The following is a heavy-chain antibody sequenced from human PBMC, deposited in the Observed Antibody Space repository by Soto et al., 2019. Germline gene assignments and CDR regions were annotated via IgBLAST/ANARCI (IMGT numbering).Heavy chain of an antibody. D-gene: IGHD3-10*01. CDR2: IIPNFDTP. CDR1: GGSFNNYA. J-gene: IGHJ6*02. Sequence: QVHLVQSGAEVKKPGSSVKVSCKTSGGSFNNYAVSWVRQAPGQGLEWMGGIIPNFDTPNYAQKFQDRVTMIADESTSTVYMELRSLRSNETAVYYCAVAMVREILIFESSGMHVWGQGTTVIVSS. V-gene: IGHV1-69*01. CDR3: AVAMVREILIFESSGMHV.